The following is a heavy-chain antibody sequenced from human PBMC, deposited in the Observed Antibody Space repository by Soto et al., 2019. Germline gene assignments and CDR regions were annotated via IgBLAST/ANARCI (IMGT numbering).Heavy chain of an antibody. Sequence: LILSCSVPGFTFSSSEMYWVRQAPGKGLEWISYIHPSGQPIFYADSVKGRFTISRDNANNSLFLQMNSLRAEDTAVYYCARRANRWGQGTMVTVSS. V-gene: IGHV3-48*03. D-gene: IGHD1-26*01. CDR3: ARRANR. J-gene: IGHJ3*01. CDR2: IHPSGQPI. CDR1: GFTFSSSE.